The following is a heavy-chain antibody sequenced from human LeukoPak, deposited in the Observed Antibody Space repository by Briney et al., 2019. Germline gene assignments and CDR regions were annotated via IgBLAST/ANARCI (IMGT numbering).Heavy chain of an antibody. V-gene: IGHV1-46*01. CDR2: INPSSGST. CDR3: ARSLGKWELGY. D-gene: IGHD1-26*01. J-gene: IGHJ4*02. CDR1: GYTFTSYY. Sequence: GASVKVSCKASGYTFTSYYVHWVRQAPGQGLEWMGIINPSSGSTSYAQKFQGRVTMTRDTSTSTVYMELSSLRSEDTAVYYCARSLGKWELGYWGQGTLVTVSS.